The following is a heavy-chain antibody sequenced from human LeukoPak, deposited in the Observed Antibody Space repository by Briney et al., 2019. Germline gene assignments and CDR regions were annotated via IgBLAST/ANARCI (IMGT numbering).Heavy chain of an antibody. CDR1: GYSFTSYW. Sequence: KISCKGSGYSFTSYWIGWVRQMPGKGLEWMGIIYPGDSDTRYSPSFQGQVTISADKSISTAYLQRSSLKASDTAMYYCARHFTGIVGATAFDYWGQGTLVTVSS. CDR3: ARHFTGIVGATAFDY. CDR2: IYPGDSDT. D-gene: IGHD1-26*01. J-gene: IGHJ4*02. V-gene: IGHV5-51*01.